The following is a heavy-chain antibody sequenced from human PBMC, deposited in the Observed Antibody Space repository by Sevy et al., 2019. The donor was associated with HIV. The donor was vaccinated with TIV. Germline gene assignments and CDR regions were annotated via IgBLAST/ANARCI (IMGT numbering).Heavy chain of an antibody. J-gene: IGHJ4*02. CDR1: GFTFSNAW. D-gene: IGHD3-22*01. CDR3: STDPASVKYYYDSSGSFRDY. Sequence: GGSLRLSCAASGFTFSNAWMSWVRQAPGKGLEWVGRIKIKTDGGITYYAAPVKGRFTISRDDSKNTLYLQMNSLKTEDTAVYYCSTDPASVKYYYDSSGSFRDYWGQGTLVTVSS. CDR2: IKIKTDGGIT. V-gene: IGHV3-15*01.